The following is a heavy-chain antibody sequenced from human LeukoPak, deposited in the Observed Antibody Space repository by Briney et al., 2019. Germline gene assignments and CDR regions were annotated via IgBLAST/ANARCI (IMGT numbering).Heavy chain of an antibody. V-gene: IGHV1-18*01. D-gene: IGHD2/OR15-2a*01. CDR2: ISGYNGNT. J-gene: IGHJ3*02. CDR1: GDTFTIYG. CDR3: ARNMAVNAFDI. Sequence: SVTVSFTASGDTFTIYGISCVRQAPGQGLGWMGWISGYNGNTNYRQTFKGRVIMSTDASKSTVSLDLRSLRSDDTAVYYCARNMAVNAFDIWGRGTMVTVSS.